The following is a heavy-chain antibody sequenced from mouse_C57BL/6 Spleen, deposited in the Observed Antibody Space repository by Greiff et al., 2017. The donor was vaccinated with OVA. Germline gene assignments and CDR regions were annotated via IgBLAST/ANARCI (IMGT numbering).Heavy chain of an antibody. CDR3: ARDYYGFDY. J-gene: IGHJ2*01. V-gene: IGHV1-69*01. CDR2: LDPSDSYT. Sequence: QVQLQPPGAELVMPGASVKLSCKASGYTITSYWMHWVKQRPGQGLEWIGELDPSDSYTNYNQKLQGKSTLTVDKSSSTAYMQLSSLTSEDSAVYYCARDYYGFDYWGQGTTLTVSS. CDR1: GYTITSYW. D-gene: IGHD1-1*01.